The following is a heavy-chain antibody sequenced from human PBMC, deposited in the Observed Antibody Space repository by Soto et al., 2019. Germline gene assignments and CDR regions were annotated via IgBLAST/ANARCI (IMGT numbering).Heavy chain of an antibody. Sequence: QVQLVQSGDEVRKPGSSVKVSCKASGYIFVNYGIAWVRQAPGQGLEWMGWISAYSGNTHYASKVQGRLTMTTDTSTRTACTDLGSTTSDETDVYYWGMVANYVTASPQDVWGQGNTVTVSS. V-gene: IGHV1-18*01. CDR2: ISAYSGNT. D-gene: IGHD3-16*01. CDR1: GYIFVNYG. CDR3: GMVANYVTASPQDV. J-gene: IGHJ6*01.